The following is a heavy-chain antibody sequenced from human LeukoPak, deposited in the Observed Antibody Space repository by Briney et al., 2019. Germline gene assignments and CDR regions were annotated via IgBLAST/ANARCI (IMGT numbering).Heavy chain of an antibody. CDR3: ARVPYPGGSYPYYFDY. CDR1: GYTFTSYS. J-gene: IGHJ4*02. CDR2: IIPIFGTA. V-gene: IGHV1-69*13. Sequence: SVKVSCKASGYTFTSYSISWVRQAPGQGLEWMGGIIPIFGTANYAQKFQGRVTITADESTSTAYMELSSLRSEDTAVYYCARVPYPGGSYPYYFDYWGQGTLVTVSS. D-gene: IGHD1-26*01.